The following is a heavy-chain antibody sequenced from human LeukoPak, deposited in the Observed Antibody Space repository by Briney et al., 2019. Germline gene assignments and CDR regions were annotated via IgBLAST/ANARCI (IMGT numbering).Heavy chain of an antibody. CDR1: GFNFGGHS. Sequence: GGSLRLSCTASGFNFGGHSMSWVRQAPGKGMEWLGFIRSESNGGTTEYGASVRGRFTISRDDSKSIAYLQMNSLSTEDTAVYYCTRDDSPEFWGQGTTVTVSS. CDR2: IRSESNGGTT. D-gene: IGHD1-14*01. J-gene: IGHJ6*01. CDR3: TRDDSPEF. V-gene: IGHV3-49*04.